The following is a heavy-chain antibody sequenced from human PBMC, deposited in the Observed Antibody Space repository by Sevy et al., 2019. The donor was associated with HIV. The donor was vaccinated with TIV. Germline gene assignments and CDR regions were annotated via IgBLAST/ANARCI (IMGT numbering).Heavy chain of an antibody. J-gene: IGHJ4*02. CDR3: VREAFCSSATCYRPY. CDR2: ISGSGGLT. Sequence: GGSLRLSCTVTEFTSRAFAMSWVRQTPEKGLEWVSSISGSGGLTHYADSVKGRFIISRDTSQNTVFLHMNSLRAEDTAVYYCVREAFCSSATCYRPYWGQGTLVTVSS. V-gene: IGHV3-23*01. CDR1: EFTSRAFA. D-gene: IGHD2-2*01.